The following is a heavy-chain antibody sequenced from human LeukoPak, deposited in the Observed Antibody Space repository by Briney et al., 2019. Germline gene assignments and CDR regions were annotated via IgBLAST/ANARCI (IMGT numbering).Heavy chain of an antibody. V-gene: IGHV1-2*02. CDR3: ARQDQLLVVAALFY. J-gene: IGHJ4*02. Sequence: ASVTVSCKASGYTFTDYYIHWVRQAPGQGLEWMGWINPRTGGTRPTHRFQGRVTMTTDTSLSTAFMEITSFTSDDTALYYCARQDQLLVVAALFYWGQGTLVTVSS. D-gene: IGHD5-12*01. CDR2: INPRTGGT. CDR1: GYTFTDYY.